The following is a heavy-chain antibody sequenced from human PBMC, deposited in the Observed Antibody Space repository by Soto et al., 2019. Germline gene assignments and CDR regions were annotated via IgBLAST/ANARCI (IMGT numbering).Heavy chain of an antibody. CDR1: GFTFSSYE. CDR3: ARDGRGIQLWLTDYYYGMDV. V-gene: IGHV3-48*03. J-gene: IGHJ6*02. Sequence: GGSLRLSCAASGFTFSSYEMNWVRQAPGKGLEWVSYISSSGSTIYYADSVKGRFTISRDNAKNSLYLQMNSLRAEDTAVYYCARDGRGIQLWLTDYYYGMDVWGQGTTVTVYS. D-gene: IGHD5-18*01. CDR2: ISSSGSTI.